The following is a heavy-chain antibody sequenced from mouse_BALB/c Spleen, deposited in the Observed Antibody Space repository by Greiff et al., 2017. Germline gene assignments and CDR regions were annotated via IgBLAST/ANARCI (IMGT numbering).Heavy chain of an antibody. D-gene: IGHD4-1*01. CDR3: TRGLGGYWYFDV. V-gene: IGHV1S81*02. Sequence: VQRVESGAELVKPGASVKLSCKASGYTFTSYYMYWVKQRPGQGLEWIGEINPSNGGTNFNEKFKSKATLTVDKSSSTAYMQLSSLTSEDSAVYYCTRGLGGYWYFDVWGAGTTVTVSS. CDR2: INPSNGGT. CDR1: GYTFTSYY. J-gene: IGHJ1*01.